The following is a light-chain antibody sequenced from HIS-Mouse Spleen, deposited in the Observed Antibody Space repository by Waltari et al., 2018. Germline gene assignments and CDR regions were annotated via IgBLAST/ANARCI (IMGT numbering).Light chain of an antibody. J-gene: IGLJ3*02. Sequence: SYELTQPPSVSVSPGQTARIPCSGDALPKQSAYWYQQKPGQAPVLVIYKDSERPSGIPERFSGSSSGTTVTLTISGVQAEDEADYYCQSADSSGTYWVFGGGTKLTVL. CDR2: KDS. CDR3: QSADSSGTYWV. V-gene: IGLV3-25*03. CDR1: ALPKQS.